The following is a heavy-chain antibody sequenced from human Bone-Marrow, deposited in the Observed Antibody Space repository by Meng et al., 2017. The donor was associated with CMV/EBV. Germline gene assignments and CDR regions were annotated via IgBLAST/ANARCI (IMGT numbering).Heavy chain of an antibody. Sequence: SETLSLTCTVSGGSISSYYWSWIRQPPGKGLEWIGYIYYSGSTNYNPSLQSRVTISGDTSMNQFSLKLSSVTAADTAIYYCARAPTYYYDSSGYQLVFYFDYWGQGTLVAVSS. CDR3: ARAPTYYYDSSGYQLVFYFDY. D-gene: IGHD3-22*01. V-gene: IGHV4-59*01. CDR2: IYYSGST. J-gene: IGHJ4*02. CDR1: GGSISSYY.